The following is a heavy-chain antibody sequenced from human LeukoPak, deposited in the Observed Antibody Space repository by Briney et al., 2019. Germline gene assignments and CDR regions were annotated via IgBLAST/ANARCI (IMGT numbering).Heavy chain of an antibody. CDR2: IYTSGST. V-gene: IGHV4-4*07. D-gene: IGHD2-2*01. CDR3: ARVSILCSSTSCYPSDYFNWFDP. CDR1: GGSISSYY. Sequence: PSETLSLTCTVSGGSISSYYWSWIRQPAGKGLEWIGRIYTSGSTNYNPSLKSRVTMSVDTSKNQFSLKLSSVTAADTAVYYCARVSILCSSTSCYPSDYFNWFDPWGQGTLVTVSS. J-gene: IGHJ5*02.